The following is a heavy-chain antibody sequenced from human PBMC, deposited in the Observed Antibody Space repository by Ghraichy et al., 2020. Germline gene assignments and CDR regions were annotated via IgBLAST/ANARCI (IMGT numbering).Heavy chain of an antibody. J-gene: IGHJ6*03. D-gene: IGHD3-3*01. Sequence: SETLSLTCAVYGGSFSGYYWSWIRQPPGKGLEWIGEINHSGSTNYNPSLKSRVTISVDTSKNQFSLKLSSVTGADTAVYYCARGPFGVVISPYYYYMDVWGKGTTVTVSS. V-gene: IGHV4-34*01. CDR2: INHSGST. CDR1: GGSFSGYY. CDR3: ARGPFGVVISPYYYYMDV.